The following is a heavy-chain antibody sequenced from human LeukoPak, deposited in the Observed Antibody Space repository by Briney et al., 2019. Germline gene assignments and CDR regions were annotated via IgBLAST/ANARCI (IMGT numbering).Heavy chain of an antibody. CDR3: AREGGRWLQFTGWFDP. D-gene: IGHD5-24*01. Sequence: PSETLSLTCAVYGGSFSGYYWSWIRQPPGKGLEWIGEINHSGSTNYNPSLKSRVTISVDTSKNQFSLKLSSVTAADTAVYYCAREGGRWLQFTGWFDPWGQGTLVTVSS. CDR2: INHSGST. CDR1: GGSFSGYY. V-gene: IGHV4-34*01. J-gene: IGHJ5*02.